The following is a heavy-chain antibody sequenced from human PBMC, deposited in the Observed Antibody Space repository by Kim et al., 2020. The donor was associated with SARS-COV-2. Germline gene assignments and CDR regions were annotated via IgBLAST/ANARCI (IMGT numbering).Heavy chain of an antibody. D-gene: IGHD2-15*01. V-gene: IGHV3-49*03. CDR3: NKNQYAERIGVYYY. CDR1: GFTFGDYT. CDR2: ISSNAGSARY. Sequence: GGSLRLSCTASGFTFGDYTMSWFRQAPGKGLEWVGVISSNAGSARYAYAANVKCSISSARADNKRVPHLHSNRPKTTATDYYYSNKNQYAERIGVYYY. J-gene: IGHJ6*01.